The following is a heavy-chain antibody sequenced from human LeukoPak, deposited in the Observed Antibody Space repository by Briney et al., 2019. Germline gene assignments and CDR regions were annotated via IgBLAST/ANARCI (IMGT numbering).Heavy chain of an antibody. CDR2: IYYTGAT. CDR1: RGSISGSY. J-gene: IGHJ4*02. D-gene: IGHD2-21*01. Sequence: SETLSLTCTVARGSISGSYWSWIRQPPGKGLEWVGYIYYTGATNYNPSLKSRDTVSVDTSKNQFALKLSSVTAADTAVYYCARLQGDSTAIFDFWGQGTLVAVSS. CDR3: ARLQGDSTAIFDF. V-gene: IGHV4-59*01.